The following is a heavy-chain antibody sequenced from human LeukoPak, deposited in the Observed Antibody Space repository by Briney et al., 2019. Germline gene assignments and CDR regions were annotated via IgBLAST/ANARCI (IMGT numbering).Heavy chain of an antibody. D-gene: IGHD3-9*01. V-gene: IGHV3-23*01. CDR2: ISGSGGST. CDR1: GFTFSSYA. Sequence: GGSLRLSCAASGFTFSSYAMSWVRQAPGKGLEWVSAISGSGGSTYYADSVKGRFTISRDNSKNTLYLQMNSLRAEDTAVYYCAKEGGHYYDILTGYYGPDYWGQGTLVTVSS. CDR3: AKEGGHYYDILTGYYGPDY. J-gene: IGHJ4*02.